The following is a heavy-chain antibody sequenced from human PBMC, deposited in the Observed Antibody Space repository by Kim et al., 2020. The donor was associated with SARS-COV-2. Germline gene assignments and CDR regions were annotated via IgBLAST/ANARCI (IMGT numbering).Heavy chain of an antibody. CDR3: ARTQTYSSSWYTELYYFDY. CDR2: INSDGSST. D-gene: IGHD6-13*01. V-gene: IGHV3-74*01. Sequence: GGSLRLSCAASGFTFSSYWMHWVRQAPGKGLVWVSRINSDGSSTSYADSVKGRFTISRDNAKNTLYLQMNSLRAEDTAVYYCARTQTYSSSWYTELYYFDYWGQGTLVTVSS. CDR1: GFTFSSYW. J-gene: IGHJ4*02.